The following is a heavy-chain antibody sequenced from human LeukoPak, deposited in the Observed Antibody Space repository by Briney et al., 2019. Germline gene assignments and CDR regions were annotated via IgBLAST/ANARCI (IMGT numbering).Heavy chain of an antibody. CDR2: IIPIFGTA. Sequence: SVKVSCKASGGTFSSYAISWVRQAPGQGLEWMGGIIPIFGTANYAQKFQGRVTITADESTSTAYMELSSLRSEDTAVYYCAREAGAGSDDAFDIWGQGTMVAVSS. CDR1: GGTFSSYA. D-gene: IGHD3-10*01. J-gene: IGHJ3*02. V-gene: IGHV1-69*13. CDR3: AREAGAGSDDAFDI.